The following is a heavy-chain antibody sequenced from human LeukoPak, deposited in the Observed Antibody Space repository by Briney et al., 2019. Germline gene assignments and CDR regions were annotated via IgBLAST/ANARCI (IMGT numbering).Heavy chain of an antibody. CDR3: ARDGSGGYPYYFDY. V-gene: IGHV3-9*01. CDR1: GFTFDDYA. J-gene: IGHJ4*02. CDR2: ISWNSDTR. D-gene: IGHD6-19*01. Sequence: TGGSLRLSCAVSGFTFDDYAMHWVRQVPGKGLEWVAGISWNSDTRGYVDSVKGRFTISRDNARNSLYLQMNSLRAEDTALYYCARDGSGGYPYYFDYWGQGTLVTVSS.